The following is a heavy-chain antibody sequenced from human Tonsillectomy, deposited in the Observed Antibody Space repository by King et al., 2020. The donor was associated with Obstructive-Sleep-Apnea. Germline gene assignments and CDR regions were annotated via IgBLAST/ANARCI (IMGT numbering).Heavy chain of an antibody. J-gene: IGHJ4*02. Sequence: VQLVESGAEVKKPGSSVKVSCKASGGTFSSYAISWVRQAPGQGLEWMGGIIPIFGTANYAQKFQGSVTITADESTSTAYMELSSLRSEDTAVYYCARLLGYCSSTSCYEGLFDYWGQGTLVTVSS. D-gene: IGHD2-2*01. CDR3: ARLLGYCSSTSCYEGLFDY. CDR2: IIPIFGTA. V-gene: IGHV1-69*01. CDR1: GGTFSSYA.